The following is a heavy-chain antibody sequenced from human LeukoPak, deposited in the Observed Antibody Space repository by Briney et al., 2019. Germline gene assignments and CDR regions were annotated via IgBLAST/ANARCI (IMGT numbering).Heavy chain of an antibody. CDR2: IKQDGSEK. Sequence: GGSLRLSCAASGFTFSSYSMSWVRQAPGKGLEWVANIKQDGSEKYYVDSVKGRFTISRDNAKNSLYLQMNSLRAEDTAVYYCANDPIRDYWGQGTLVTVSS. D-gene: IGHD3-3*01. CDR3: ANDPIRDY. CDR1: GFTFSSYS. J-gene: IGHJ4*02. V-gene: IGHV3-7*01.